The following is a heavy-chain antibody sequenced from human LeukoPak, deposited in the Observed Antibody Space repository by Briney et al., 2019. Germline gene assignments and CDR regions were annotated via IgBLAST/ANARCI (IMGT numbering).Heavy chain of an antibody. V-gene: IGHV3-21*01. CDR3: ARSEGYCSSASCDAYYYYMDV. D-gene: IGHD2-2*01. CDR2: ISTSSSYI. CDR1: GFTFSSFS. Sequence: KPGGSLRLSCAASGFTFSSFSMNWVRQAPGRGLEWVSSISTSSSYINYADSVKGRFAISRDNAQNSLYLQMTSLRAEDTAVYYCARSEGYCSSASCDAYYYYMDVWGKGTTVTVSS. J-gene: IGHJ6*03.